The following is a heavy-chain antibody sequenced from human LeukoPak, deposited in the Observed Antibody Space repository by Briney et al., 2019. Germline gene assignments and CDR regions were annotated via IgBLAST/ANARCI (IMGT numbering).Heavy chain of an antibody. V-gene: IGHV4-31*03. CDR2: IYNTGST. CDR1: GGSISSGGYY. D-gene: IGHD2/OR15-2a*01. CDR3: ARKGNGIYYFDY. J-gene: IGHJ4*02. Sequence: PSQTLSLTCTVSGGSISSGGYYWSWIRQLPGKGLEWIGYIYNTGSTYYSPSLQSRVTVSVDTSKNQFSLKLSSVTAADTAVYYCARKGNGIYYFDYWGQGTLVTVSS.